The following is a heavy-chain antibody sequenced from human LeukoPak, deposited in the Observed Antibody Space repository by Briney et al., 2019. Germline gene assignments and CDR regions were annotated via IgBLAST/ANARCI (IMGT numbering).Heavy chain of an antibody. D-gene: IGHD3-10*01. V-gene: IGHV2-5*02. CDR1: GLSLSTSGGA. J-gene: IGHJ4*02. CDR2: IFWDDDK. CDR3: VHRLGSGKPYFDY. Sequence: GPTEVNLKQTLTLTCTVSGLSLSTSGGAVGWIPQPLGKVLEWLGLIFWDDDKYLSPSLKSRPTITRDTSENQVVLMMTNMDPLDTATYYCVHRLGSGKPYFDYWGQGTLVTVSS.